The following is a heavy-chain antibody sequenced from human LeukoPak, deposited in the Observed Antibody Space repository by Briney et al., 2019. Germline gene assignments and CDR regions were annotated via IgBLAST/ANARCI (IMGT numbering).Heavy chain of an antibody. CDR1: GFTFSNYW. CDR2: IKQDGSEK. J-gene: IGHJ4*02. D-gene: IGHD5-12*01. CDR3: ATLGAYDRFDS. V-gene: IGHV3-7*05. Sequence: GGSLRLSCAASGFTFSNYWMSWVRQAPGKGLEWVANIKQDGSEKLYVASLKGRFTISRDNAKNSLYLQMNSLRAEDTAVYYCATLGAYDRFDSWGQGTLVTVSS.